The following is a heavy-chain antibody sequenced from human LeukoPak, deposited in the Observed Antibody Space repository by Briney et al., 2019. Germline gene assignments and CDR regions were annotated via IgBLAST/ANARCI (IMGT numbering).Heavy chain of an antibody. J-gene: IGHJ3*02. CDR3: AKGNQRAYDAFDI. CDR1: GFIFSNYA. V-gene: IGHV3-23*01. D-gene: IGHD1-14*01. Sequence: GGSLRLSCAASGFIFSNYAMSWVRQAPGKGLEWVSTISAGGGDTDYADSVKGRFTISRDNSKNTLHLQMNSLRAEDTAVCYCAKGNQRAYDAFDIWGQGTMVTVSS. CDR2: ISAGGGDT.